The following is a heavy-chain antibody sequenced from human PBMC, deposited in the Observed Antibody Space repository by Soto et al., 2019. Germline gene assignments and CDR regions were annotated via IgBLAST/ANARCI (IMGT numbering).Heavy chain of an antibody. CDR2: ISGSGGST. Sequence: GWSLRLSCAASGFTFSSYAMSWVRQAPGKGLEWVSAISGSGGSTYYADSVKGRFTISRDNSKNTLYLQMNSLRAEDTAVYYCARDPRWEYLVPDAFDYWGKGTLVNAAS. CDR1: GFTFSSYA. J-gene: IGHJ4*02. CDR3: ARDPRWEYLVPDAFDY. D-gene: IGHD2-2*01. V-gene: IGHV3-23*01.